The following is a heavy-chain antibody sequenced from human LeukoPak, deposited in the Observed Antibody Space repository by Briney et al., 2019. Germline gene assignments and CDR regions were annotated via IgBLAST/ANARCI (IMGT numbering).Heavy chain of an antibody. V-gene: IGHV1-69-2*01. Sequence: PEDGETIYAEKFQGRVTITADTSTDTAYMELSSLRSEDTAVYYCATITMVRGVSYYFDYWGQGTLVTVSS. CDR3: ATITMVRGVSYYFDY. D-gene: IGHD3-10*01. CDR2: PEDGET. J-gene: IGHJ4*02.